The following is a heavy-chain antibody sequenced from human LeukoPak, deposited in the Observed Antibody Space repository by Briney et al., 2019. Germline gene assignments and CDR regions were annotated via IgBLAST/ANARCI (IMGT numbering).Heavy chain of an antibody. CDR1: GGSISSYY. J-gene: IGHJ3*02. Sequence: SETLSLTCTVSGGSISSYYWSWIRQPPGKGLEWIGYIYTSGSTNYNPSLKSRVTISVDTSKNQFSLKLSSVTAADTAVYYCARDTRANAFDIWGQGTMVTVSS. V-gene: IGHV4-4*09. CDR2: IYTSGST. CDR3: ARDTRANAFDI. D-gene: IGHD1-26*01.